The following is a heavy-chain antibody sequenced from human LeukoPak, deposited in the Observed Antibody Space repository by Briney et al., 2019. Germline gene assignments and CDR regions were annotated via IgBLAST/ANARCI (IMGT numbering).Heavy chain of an antibody. CDR3: AKEIRRVWFDP. CDR1: GFTFIDYA. V-gene: IGHV3-30*18. CDR2: ISHDGNNK. Sequence: AGGSLRLSCAASGFTFIDYAMHWVRQASGKGLEWVALISHDGNNKYYADSVKGRFTISRDNAKNSLYLQMNSLRAEDTAVYYCAKEIRRVWFDPWGQGALVTVSS. J-gene: IGHJ5*02. D-gene: IGHD3-3*02.